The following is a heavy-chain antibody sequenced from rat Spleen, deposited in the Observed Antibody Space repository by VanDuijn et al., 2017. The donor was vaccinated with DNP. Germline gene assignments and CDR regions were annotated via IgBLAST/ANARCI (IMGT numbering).Heavy chain of an antibody. V-gene: IGHV5-7*01. CDR2: ISYDGSST. CDR1: GFTFSDYY. J-gene: IGHJ3*01. D-gene: IGHD4-3*01. Sequence: EVQLVESGGGLVQPGRSLKLSCAASGFTFSDYYMAWVRQAPTKGLEWVATISYDGSSTYYRDSVKGRFTISRDNAKSTLYLQMDSLRSEDTATYYCARLPSGYWGQGTLVTVSS. CDR3: ARLPSGY.